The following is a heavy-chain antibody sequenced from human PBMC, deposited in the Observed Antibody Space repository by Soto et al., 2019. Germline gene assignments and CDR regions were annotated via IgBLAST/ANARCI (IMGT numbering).Heavy chain of an antibody. CDR2: ISGGGGSI. CDR3: VRGSSDYRPYYFDY. J-gene: IGHJ4*02. Sequence: DVQLLTSGGGLVQPGGSLTLSCVGSGLTFKNHAMSWVRGAPGKVLEWISAISGGGGSIYYADSVKGRFTISRDNSQNTLFLHMNSLRADDTAVYYCVRGSSDYRPYYFDYWGQGTLVTVSS. D-gene: IGHD3-22*01. V-gene: IGHV3-23*01. CDR1: GLTFKNHA.